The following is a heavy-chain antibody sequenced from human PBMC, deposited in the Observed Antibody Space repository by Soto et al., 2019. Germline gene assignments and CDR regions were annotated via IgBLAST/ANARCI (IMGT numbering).Heavy chain of an antibody. V-gene: IGHV2-5*02. CDR1: GFSLTTRQVG. CDR3: AHLMITYGGVIADDAFDV. J-gene: IGHJ3*01. D-gene: IGHD3-16*02. Sequence: QITLKESGPTLVEPTQTLTLTCTFSGFSLTTRQVGVGWIRQPPGQALEWLAVIYWDNDKRYSPSMERRLAITPDTSKQQVVLTMTNMDPMDTATYYCAHLMITYGGVIADDAFDVWGQGTMVTVSS. CDR2: IYWDNDK.